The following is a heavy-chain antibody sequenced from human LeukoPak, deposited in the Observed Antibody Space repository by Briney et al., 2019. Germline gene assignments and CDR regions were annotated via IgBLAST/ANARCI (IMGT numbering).Heavy chain of an antibody. D-gene: IGHD6-13*01. CDR3: ASLPVAGTGNFQH. CDR1: GLTFSRHW. V-gene: IGHV3-7*03. J-gene: IGHJ1*01. CDR2: IKQDGSEK. Sequence: GGSLRLSCAASGLTFSRHWMSWVRQAPGKGLEWVSSIKQDGSEKYYVDSVKGRFTISRDNAKNSLYLQMSSLRAEDTAVYYCASLPVAGTGNFQHWGQGTLVTVSP.